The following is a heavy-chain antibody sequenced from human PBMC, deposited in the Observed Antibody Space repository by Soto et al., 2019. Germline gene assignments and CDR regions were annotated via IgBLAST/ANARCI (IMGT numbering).Heavy chain of an antibody. V-gene: IGHV4-34*01. J-gene: IGHJ5*02. Sequence: SETLSLTCAVYGGSFSGYYWSWIRQPPGKGLEWIGEINHSGSTNYNPSLKSRVTISVDTSKNQYSLKLSSVTAADTAGYYCARGSRAAAASNWFDPWGQGTLVTVSS. CDR1: GGSFSGYY. D-gene: IGHD6-13*01. CDR3: ARGSRAAAASNWFDP. CDR2: INHSGST.